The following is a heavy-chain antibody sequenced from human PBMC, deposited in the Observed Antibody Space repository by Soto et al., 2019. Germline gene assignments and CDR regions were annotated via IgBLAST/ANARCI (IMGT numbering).Heavy chain of an antibody. V-gene: IGHV3-48*01. CDR2: ISTGGGTI. J-gene: IGHJ4*02. CDR3: ATGRGIY. Sequence: EVRLVESGGGLVQPGGSLRLSCAASGFTFFSYTMSWVRQAPGKGLEWVSYISTGGGTINYADSVKGRFTISRDNAKNSRYLQRNSLSAEDTAVYYCATGRGIYWGQGILVTVSS. D-gene: IGHD3-10*01. CDR1: GFTFFSYT.